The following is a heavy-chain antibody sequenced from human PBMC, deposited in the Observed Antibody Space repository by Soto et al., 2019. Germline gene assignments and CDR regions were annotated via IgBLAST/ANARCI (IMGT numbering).Heavy chain of an antibody. CDR1: GFTFSSYG. Sequence: PGGSLRLSCAASGFTFSSYGMHWVRQAPGKGLEWVAVIWYDGSNKYYADSVKGRFTISRDNSKNTLYLQMNSLRAEDTAVYYCAGMGIAAAGPLGYWXQGTLVTVSS. J-gene: IGHJ4*02. CDR2: IWYDGSNK. V-gene: IGHV3-33*01. D-gene: IGHD6-13*01. CDR3: AGMGIAAAGPLGY.